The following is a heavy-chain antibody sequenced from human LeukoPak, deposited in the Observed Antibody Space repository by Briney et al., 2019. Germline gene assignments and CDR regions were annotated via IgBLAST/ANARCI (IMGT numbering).Heavy chain of an antibody. J-gene: IGHJ6*02. CDR2: IAGSGGST. CDR1: GFTVNNYA. D-gene: IGHD5-24*01. Sequence: GGSLRLSCAASGFTVNNYAMSWVRQAPGRGLEWVSDIAGSGGSTYSADSVKGRFTISRDESKNTVYLQMNSLRAEDTAVYYCAEGRRDGYNYGIDVWGQGTTVTVSS. V-gene: IGHV3-23*01. CDR3: AEGRRDGYNYGIDV.